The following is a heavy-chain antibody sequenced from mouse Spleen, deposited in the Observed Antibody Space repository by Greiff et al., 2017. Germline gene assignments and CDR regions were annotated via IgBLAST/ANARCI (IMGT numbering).Heavy chain of an antibody. CDR1: GFTFSDYY. CDR3: ARDRGGFAY. D-gene: IGHD3-1*01. V-gene: IGHV5-16*01. J-gene: IGHJ3*01. CDR2: INYDGSST. Sequence: EVKLMESEGGLVQPGSSMKLSCTASGFTFSDYYMAWVRQVPEKGLEWVANINYDGSSTYYLDSLKSRFIISRDNAKNILYLQMSSLKSEDTATYYCARDRGGFAYWGQGTLVTVSA.